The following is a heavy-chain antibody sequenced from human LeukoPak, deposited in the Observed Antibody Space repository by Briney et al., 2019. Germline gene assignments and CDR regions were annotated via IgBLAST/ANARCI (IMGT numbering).Heavy chain of an antibody. V-gene: IGHV4-34*01. CDR3: ARGSTTVPHYFDY. D-gene: IGHD4-17*01. CDR2: INHSGST. J-gene: IGHJ4*02. Sequence: SETLSLTCAVFGGSFSGNYWSYIRQPPGKGLEWIGEINHSGSTNYNPSLKSRVTISVDTSKNQFSLMLTSVTAADTAVYYCARGSTTVPHYFDYWGQRTLVTVSS. CDR1: GGSFSGNY.